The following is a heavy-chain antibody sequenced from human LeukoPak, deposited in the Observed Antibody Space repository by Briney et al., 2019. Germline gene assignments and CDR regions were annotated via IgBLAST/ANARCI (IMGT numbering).Heavy chain of an antibody. CDR2: VSLQGST. V-gene: IGHV4-4*02. CDR3: ASTLTYYYGSGSYYIDC. D-gene: IGHD3-10*01. J-gene: IGHJ4*02. Sequence: SETLPLTCGVSGGSITSTNYWTWVRQPPGKGLEWIGEVSLQGSTNYNPSLMGRVTISVDTSKNQFSLKLRSVTAADTAVYYCASTLTYYYGSGSYYIDCWGQGTLVTVSS. CDR1: GGSITSTNY.